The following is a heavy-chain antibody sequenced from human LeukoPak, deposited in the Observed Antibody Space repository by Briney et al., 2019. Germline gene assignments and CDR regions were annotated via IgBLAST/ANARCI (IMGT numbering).Heavy chain of an antibody. CDR2: VKSDGRST. CDR1: GFTFSSYA. CDR3: ARDGFLGPVTAYLDY. V-gene: IGHV3-74*01. J-gene: IGHJ4*02. D-gene: IGHD2-21*02. Sequence: GGSLRLSCAASGFTFSSYAMQWVRHAQGKGMVWVSRVKSDGRSTSYADSVKGRFTISRDNARNTLYLQMNSLRAEDTAVYYCARDGFLGPVTAYLDYWGQGTPVTVSS.